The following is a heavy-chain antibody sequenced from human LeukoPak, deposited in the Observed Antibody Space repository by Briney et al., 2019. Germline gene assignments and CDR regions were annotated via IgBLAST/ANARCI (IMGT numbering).Heavy chain of an antibody. D-gene: IGHD6-19*01. CDR1: GFTFSSYR. J-gene: IGHJ2*01. CDR2: ISSSSSTI. V-gene: IGHV3-48*04. Sequence: GGSLRLSCAASGFTFSSYRMNWVRQAPGEGLEWVSYISSSSSTIYYADSVKGRFTISRDNAKNSLYLQMNSLRAEDTAVYYCARASYSSGLRYFDPWGRGTLVTVSS. CDR3: ARASYSSGLRYFDP.